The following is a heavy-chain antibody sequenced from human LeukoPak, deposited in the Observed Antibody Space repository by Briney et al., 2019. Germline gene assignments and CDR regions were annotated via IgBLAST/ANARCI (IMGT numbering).Heavy chain of an antibody. V-gene: IGHV4-34*01. D-gene: IGHD2-2*01. CDR1: GGSFSGYY. J-gene: IGHJ6*02. Sequence: SETLSLTCAVYGGSFSGYYWSWIRQPPGKGLELIGEINHSGSTNYNPSLKSRVTISVDTSKNQFSLKLSSVTAADTAVYYCATLRDIVVVPAESMDVWGQGTTVTVSS. CDR2: INHSGST. CDR3: ATLRDIVVVPAESMDV.